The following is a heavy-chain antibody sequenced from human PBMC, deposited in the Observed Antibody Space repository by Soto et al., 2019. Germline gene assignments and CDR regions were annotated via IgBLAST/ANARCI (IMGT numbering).Heavy chain of an antibody. CDR3: ARVGAGIAAARFCSGMDV. J-gene: IGHJ6*02. CDR2: ISYDGSNK. D-gene: IGHD6-13*01. Sequence: QVQLVESGGGVVQPGRSLRLSCAASGFTFSSYAMHWVRQAPGKGLEWVAVISYDGSNKYYADSVKGRFTISRDNSKNTLYRQRNSLRAEDTAAYYCARVGAGIAAARFCSGMDVWGQGTTVTVSS. CDR1: GFTFSSYA. V-gene: IGHV3-30-3*01.